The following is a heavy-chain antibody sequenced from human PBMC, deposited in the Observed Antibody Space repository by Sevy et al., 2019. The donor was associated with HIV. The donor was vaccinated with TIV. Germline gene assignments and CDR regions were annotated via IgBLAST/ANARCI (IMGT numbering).Heavy chain of an antibody. D-gene: IGHD6-19*01. CDR2: IYYSGST. J-gene: IGHJ4*02. CDR1: GGSISSSSYY. V-gene: IGHV4-39*01. CDR3: ARLFPLSVAGTFGDGVDY. Sequence: SETLSLTCTVSGGSISSSSYYWGWIRQPPGKGLEWIGSIYYSGSTYYNPSLKRPVTISVDTSKNQFSLKLSSVTAADTAVYYCARLFPLSVAGTFGDGVDYWGQGTLVTVSS.